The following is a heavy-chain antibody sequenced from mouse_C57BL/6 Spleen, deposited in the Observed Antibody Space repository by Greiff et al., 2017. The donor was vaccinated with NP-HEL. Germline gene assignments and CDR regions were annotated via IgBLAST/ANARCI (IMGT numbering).Heavy chain of an antibody. V-gene: IGHV1-22*01. CDR1: GYTFTDYN. J-gene: IGHJ2*01. CDR2: INPNNGGT. CDR3: AREGNWDVRNY. Sequence: EVQLQQSGPELVKPGASVKMSCKASGYTFTDYNMHWVKQSHGKSLEWIGYINPNNGGTSYNQKFKGKATLTVNKSSSTAYMALRSLTSEDSAVYYCAREGNWDVRNYWGQGTTLTVSS. D-gene: IGHD4-1*01.